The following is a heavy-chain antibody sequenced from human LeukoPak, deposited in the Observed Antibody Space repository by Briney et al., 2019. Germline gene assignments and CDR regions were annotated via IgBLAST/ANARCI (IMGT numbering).Heavy chain of an antibody. V-gene: IGHV3-23*01. D-gene: IGHD5-18*01. Sequence: GGSLRLSCAASGFTFSSYAMGWVRQTPGKGLEWVSAITASGGNTYYADSVKGRFTISRDNSKNTLYLQVNSLRAEDTAVYYCAKGNGYSYGRYYFDCWGQGTLVTVSS. CDR3: AKGNGYSYGRYYFDC. CDR1: GFTFSSYA. J-gene: IGHJ4*02. CDR2: ITASGGNT.